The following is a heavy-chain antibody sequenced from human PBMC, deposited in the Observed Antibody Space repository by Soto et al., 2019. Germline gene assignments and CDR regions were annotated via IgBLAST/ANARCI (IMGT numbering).Heavy chain of an antibody. D-gene: IGHD1-1*01. V-gene: IGHV4-39*01. CDR3: ARHSGRDDAPFDF. CDR2: IYYSGST. J-gene: IGHJ4*02. Sequence: QLQLQESGPGLVKPSETLSLTCSVSGGSISSNRYYWGWIRQPPGKGLEWIGSIYYSGSTNYNPSLKRRVTISVDTSKNQFSLKLSSVTATDTAVYYCARHSGRDDAPFDFWGQGTLVTVSS. CDR1: GGSISSNRYY.